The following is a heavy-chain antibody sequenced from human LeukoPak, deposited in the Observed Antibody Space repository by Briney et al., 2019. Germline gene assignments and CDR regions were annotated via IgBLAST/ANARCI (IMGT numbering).Heavy chain of an antibody. Sequence: ASVKVSCKVSGYTLRQISMHWVRQAPGKGLEWMGGFNPENGKTFYVQKFKGRVSITEDTSTDTAYMELSSLRSEDTAVYYCATDPRHCTNSNRCYNYWGQGTLVSVSS. CDR1: GYTLRQIS. J-gene: IGHJ4*02. V-gene: IGHV1-24*01. D-gene: IGHD2-2*02. CDR2: FNPENGKT. CDR3: ATDPRHCTNSNRCYNY.